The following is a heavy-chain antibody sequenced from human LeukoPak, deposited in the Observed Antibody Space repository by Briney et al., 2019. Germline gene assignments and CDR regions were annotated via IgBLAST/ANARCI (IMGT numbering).Heavy chain of an antibody. J-gene: IGHJ4*02. V-gene: IGHV3-30-3*01. D-gene: IGHD6-6*01. CDR3: ARPSSPWIAAFDY. Sequence: HPGGSLRLSCAASGFTFSSYAMHWVRQAPGKGLEWVAVISYDGSNKYYADSAKGRFTISRDNSKNTLYLQMNSLRAEDTAVYYCARPSSPWIAAFDYWGQGTLVTVSS. CDR2: ISYDGSNK. CDR1: GFTFSSYA.